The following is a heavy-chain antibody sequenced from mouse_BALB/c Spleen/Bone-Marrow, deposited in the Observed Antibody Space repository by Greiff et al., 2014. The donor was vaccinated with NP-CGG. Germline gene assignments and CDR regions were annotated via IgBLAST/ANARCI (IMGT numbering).Heavy chain of an antibody. V-gene: IGHV1S29*02. CDR1: GYTFTDYN. CDR2: IYPYNGGT. J-gene: IGHJ3*01. D-gene: IGHD2-4*01. Sequence: EVQLQHSGPELVKPGASVKISCKASGYTFTDYNMHWVKQSHGKSLGWIGYIYPYNGGTGYNQKFKSKATLTVDNSSSTAYMELRSLTSEDSAVYYCARSEGYDYDWFAYWGQGTLVTVSA. CDR3: ARSEGYDYDWFAY.